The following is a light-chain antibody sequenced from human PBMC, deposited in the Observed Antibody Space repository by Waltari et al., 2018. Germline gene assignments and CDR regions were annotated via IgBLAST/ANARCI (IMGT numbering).Light chain of an antibody. J-gene: IGLJ2*01. CDR3: SSYAGTSTRVV. V-gene: IGLV2-14*01. CDR2: AVS. CDR1: SSAVGRYNS. Sequence: QSALTQPASVSGSPGQSITISSTATSSAVGRYNSVSWYQHHPGKAPKLIIYAVSSRPSGVSSRFSGSKSGNTASLTISGLQAEDEADYYCSSYAGTSTRVVFGGGTKLTVL.